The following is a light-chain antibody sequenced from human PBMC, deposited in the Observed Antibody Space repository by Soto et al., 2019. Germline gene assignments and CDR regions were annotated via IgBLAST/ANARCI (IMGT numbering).Light chain of an antibody. Sequence: EIVLTQSPGTLSLSPGERATLSCRASQTVDSRYLAWYQQKPGQAPRLLIYGVSSRAPGIPDRFSGSGSGTDFTLTIGGLEPEDYAVYFCQQYGSTPPFSFGPGTKLDIK. CDR3: QQYGSTPPFS. CDR1: QTVDSRY. V-gene: IGKV3-20*01. CDR2: GVS. J-gene: IGKJ3*01.